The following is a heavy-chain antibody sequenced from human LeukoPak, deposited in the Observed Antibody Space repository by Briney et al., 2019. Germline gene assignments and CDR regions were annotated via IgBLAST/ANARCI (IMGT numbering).Heavy chain of an antibody. J-gene: IGHJ4*02. CDR1: GFTFSSYW. CDR2: IKQDGSEK. CDR3: AKKSTYYYDSSAIFFDY. D-gene: IGHD3-22*01. V-gene: IGHV3-7*03. Sequence: GGSLRLSCAASGFTFSSYWMSWVRQAPGKGLEWVANIKQDGSEKYYVDSVKGRFTISRDNAKNSLYLQMNSLRAEDTAVYYCAKKSTYYYDSSAIFFDYWGQGTLVTVSS.